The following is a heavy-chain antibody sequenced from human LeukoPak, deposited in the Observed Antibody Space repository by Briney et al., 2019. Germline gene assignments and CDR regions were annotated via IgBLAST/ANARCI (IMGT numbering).Heavy chain of an antibody. CDR1: EYSFATYW. Sequence: HGESLKISCQGSEYSFATYWIAWLRQMPGKGLEWMGIIYPSDSDTRYSPSFQGQVTISADKSIKTVYLRWSSLKASYTAMYYCARPLQGIVGATGFDYWGQGTLVTVSS. V-gene: IGHV5-51*01. CDR3: ARPLQGIVGATGFDY. CDR2: IYPSDSDT. J-gene: IGHJ4*02. D-gene: IGHD1-26*01.